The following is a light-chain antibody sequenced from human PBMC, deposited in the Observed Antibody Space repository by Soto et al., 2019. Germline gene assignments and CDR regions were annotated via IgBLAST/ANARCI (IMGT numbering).Light chain of an antibody. CDR3: SSYAGSSTYV. V-gene: IGLV2-14*01. CDR2: EVS. CDR1: SGDVGGYNY. Sequence: QSVLTQPASVSGSPGQSITISCTGTSGDVGGYNYVSWYQHHPGKAPKLMIYEVSNRPSGVSNRFSGSKSGNTAFLTISGLQAEDETDYYCSSYAGSSTYVFGTGTKVTVL. J-gene: IGLJ1*01.